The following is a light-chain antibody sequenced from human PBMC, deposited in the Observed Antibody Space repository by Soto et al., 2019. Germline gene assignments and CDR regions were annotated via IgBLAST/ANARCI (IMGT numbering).Light chain of an antibody. CDR1: SSDVGRYDY. CDR2: DVS. V-gene: IGLV2-14*01. Sequence: QSALAQPASVSGSPGQSITISCTGTSSDVGRYDYVSWFQQHPGKTPKLLIYDVSNWHSGASDRFSGSKSGNTASLTISGLLPEDEAEYYCSSFTTSSTFVFGTGTKLTVL. J-gene: IGLJ1*01. CDR3: SSFTTSSTFV.